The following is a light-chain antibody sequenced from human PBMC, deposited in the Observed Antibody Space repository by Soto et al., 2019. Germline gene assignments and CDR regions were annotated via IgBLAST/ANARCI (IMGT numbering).Light chain of an antibody. J-gene: IGKJ4*01. CDR3: QQYKNPVT. Sequence: EIVLTQSPGTLSLSPGEGATLSCRASQSVSSSYLAWYQQKPGRAPRLLIYAASSRATGIPDRFSGSGSGTDFTLTISRLEPEDVAVYYCQQYKNPVTFGGGTKVEIK. CDR2: AAS. V-gene: IGKV3-20*01. CDR1: QSVSSSY.